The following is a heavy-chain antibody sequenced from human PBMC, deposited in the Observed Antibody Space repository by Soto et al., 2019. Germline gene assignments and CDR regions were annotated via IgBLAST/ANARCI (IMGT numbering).Heavy chain of an antibody. CDR3: AHRVLRTVFGLVTTTAIYFDF. V-gene: IGHV2-5*02. Sequence: QITLNESGPTQVKPRQTLTLTCTFSGFSLTTSGVGVGWIRQSPGKAPEWLALIYWDDDTRYSPSLKSRLTITKDTSKTQVVLTMADLDPADTAIYYCAHRVLRTVFGLVTTTAIYFDFWGQGTPVAVSS. J-gene: IGHJ4*02. D-gene: IGHD3-3*01. CDR1: GFSLTTSGVG. CDR2: IYWDDDT.